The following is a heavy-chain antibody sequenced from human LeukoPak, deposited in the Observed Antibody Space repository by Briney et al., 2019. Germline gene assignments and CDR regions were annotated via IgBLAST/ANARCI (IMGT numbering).Heavy chain of an antibody. Sequence: GGSLRLSCAASGFTFSSYAMSWVRQAPGKGLEWVSAISGSGGSTYYADSVKGRFTISRDNSKNTLYLQMNSLRAEDTAVYYCANSRAVAGYYFDYWGQGTLVTVSS. CDR2: ISGSGGST. CDR3: ANSRAVAGYYFDY. V-gene: IGHV3-23*01. J-gene: IGHJ4*02. CDR1: GFTFSSYA. D-gene: IGHD6-19*01.